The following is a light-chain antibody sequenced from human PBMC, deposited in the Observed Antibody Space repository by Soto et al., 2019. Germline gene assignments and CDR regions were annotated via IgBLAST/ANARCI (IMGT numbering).Light chain of an antibody. V-gene: IGLV1-40*01. J-gene: IGLJ1*01. CDR1: SSNIGAGFD. CDR2: GNT. CDR3: QSYDSSLTGLYV. Sequence: QSVLTQPPSVSGAPGQRVTISCTGSSSNIGAGFDVHWYQQLPGAAPKLLIYGNTNRPSGIPDRFSGSKSGTSASLAITGLQPEDEADYYCQSYDSSLTGLYVFGSGTKLNVL.